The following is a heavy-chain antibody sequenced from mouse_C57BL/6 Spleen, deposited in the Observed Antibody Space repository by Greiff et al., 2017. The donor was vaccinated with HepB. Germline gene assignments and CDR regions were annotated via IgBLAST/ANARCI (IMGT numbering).Heavy chain of an antibody. CDR2: ISDGGSYT. CDR3: ARDNYDGRYYFDY. CDR1: GFTFSSYA. D-gene: IGHD2-4*01. Sequence: EVQWVESGGGLVKPGGSLKLSCAASGFTFSSYAMSWVRQTPEKRLEWVATISDGGSYTYYPDNVKGRFTISRDNAKNNRYLQMSHLKSEDTAMYYCARDNYDGRYYFDYWGQGTTLTVSS. J-gene: IGHJ2*01. V-gene: IGHV5-4*01.